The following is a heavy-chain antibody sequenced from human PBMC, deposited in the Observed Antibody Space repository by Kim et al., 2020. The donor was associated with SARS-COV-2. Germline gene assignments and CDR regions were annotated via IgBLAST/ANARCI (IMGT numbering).Heavy chain of an antibody. CDR2: IYYSGST. D-gene: IGHD3-10*01. CDR1: GGSISSYY. V-gene: IGHV4-59*08. J-gene: IGHJ6*02. CDR3: ARHIRGFGELLTYYYGMDV. Sequence: SETLSLTCTVSGGSISSYYWSWIRQPPGKGLEWIGYIYYSGSTNYNPSLKSRVTISVDTSKNQFSLKLSSVTAADTAVYYCARHIRGFGELLTYYYGMDVWGQGTTVTVSS.